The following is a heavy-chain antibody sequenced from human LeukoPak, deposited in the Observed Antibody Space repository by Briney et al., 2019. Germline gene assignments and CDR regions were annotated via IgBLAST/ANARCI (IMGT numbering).Heavy chain of an antibody. CDR3: VSRYCTITNCYKASGTGSLDI. Sequence: GGSLRLSCAACGLTFSSYWMQWVRQARGKGLVWVSRINSDGRTTNYADSVKSRFTISRDNANNTMYLQMNSLRAEDTAVYYCVSRYCTITNCYKASGTGSLDIWGQGTMVSVSS. V-gene: IGHV3-74*01. CDR1: GLTFSSYW. D-gene: IGHD2-2*02. J-gene: IGHJ3*02. CDR2: INSDGRTT.